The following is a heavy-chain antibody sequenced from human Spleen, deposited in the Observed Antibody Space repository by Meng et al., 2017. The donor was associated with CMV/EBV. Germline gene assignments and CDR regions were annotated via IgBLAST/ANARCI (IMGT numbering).Heavy chain of an antibody. D-gene: IGHD3-16*02. V-gene: IGHV6-1*01. CDR3: ARFLFIDYGMDV. CDR1: GDTVSSNSAA. J-gene: IGHJ6*02. CDR2: TYYSTKWYN. Sequence: SQTLSLTCAISGDTVSSNSAAWDWIRQSPSRGLGWLGRTYYSTKWYNDYPVSVKSRITINPDTSQNQFSLQLKSVTPEDTAVYYCARFLFIDYGMDVWGQGTTVTVPS.